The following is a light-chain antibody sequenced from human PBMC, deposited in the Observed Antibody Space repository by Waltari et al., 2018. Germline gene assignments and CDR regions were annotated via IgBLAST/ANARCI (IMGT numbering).Light chain of an antibody. CDR2: EDK. CDR3: QSFDSTNPWV. CDR1: SGSIGRGY. V-gene: IGLV6-57*03. J-gene: IGLJ3*02. Sequence: NFMLTQPHSVSESPGKTITISCTRSSGSIGRGYVKWYQQRPGSAPTTMIYEDKKRPSGVPDRFSGSIDSSSNSASLTISGLKTEDEADYYCQSFDSTNPWVFGGGTKLTVL.